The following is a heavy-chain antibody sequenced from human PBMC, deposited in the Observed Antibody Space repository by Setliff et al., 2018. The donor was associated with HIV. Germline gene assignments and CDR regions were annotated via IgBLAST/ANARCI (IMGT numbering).Heavy chain of an antibody. J-gene: IGHJ6*03. CDR2: IRSKTSGGTT. Sequence: GVLRLSCTASGFTFGDHAMSWVRQDPGKGLEWVSFIRSKTSGGTTEYAASVKGRFTSSRDDSKSIAYLHMNSLKTEDTAVYYCTRLRGYSLGLASYYFYYMDVWGKGTTVTVSS. CDR1: GFTFGDHA. V-gene: IGHV3-49*04. CDR3: TRLRGYSLGLASYYFYYMDV. D-gene: IGHD5-18*01.